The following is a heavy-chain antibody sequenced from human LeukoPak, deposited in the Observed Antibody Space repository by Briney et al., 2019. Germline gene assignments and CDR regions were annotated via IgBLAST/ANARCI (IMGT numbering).Heavy chain of an antibody. CDR2: IDTNTGAT. Sequence: ASVKVSCKASGYTFTAYYIHWVRQAPGQGLEWMGWIDTNTGATKYAQRFQGRVTITRDTSTGTAYMELSSLISGDTALYYCASEAFCAGGSCNVQRVASWGPGTLVTVSS. CDR1: GYTFTAYY. J-gene: IGHJ4*02. V-gene: IGHV1-2*02. CDR3: ASEAFCAGGSCNVQRVAS. D-gene: IGHD2-8*02.